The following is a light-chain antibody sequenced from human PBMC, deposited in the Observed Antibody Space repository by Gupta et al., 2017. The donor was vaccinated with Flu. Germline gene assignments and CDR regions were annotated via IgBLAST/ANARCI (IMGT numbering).Light chain of an antibody. CDR3: AAWYDSLNGGV. CDR1: SRKNGSNK. J-gene: IGLJ2*01. V-gene: IGLV1-44*01. CDR2: SAK. Sequence: KVTGCSCRSSRKNGSNKVHGQQQVTISAPKVLLYSAKERHTGDPQGFYAAKSDTTAALARSRIQAEDEADYYCAAWYDSLNGGVFGGGTKLTVL.